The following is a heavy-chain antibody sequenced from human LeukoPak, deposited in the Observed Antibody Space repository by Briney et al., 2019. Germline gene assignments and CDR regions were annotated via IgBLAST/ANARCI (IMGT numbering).Heavy chain of an antibody. CDR1: GGTFSIYA. CDR2: TIPIFGTA. CDR3: ASSGELRVYYYYYGMDV. D-gene: IGHD2-15*01. V-gene: IGHV1-69*13. Sequence: SVKVSCKASGGTFSIYAISWVRQAPGQGLEWMGGTIPIFGTANYAQKFQGRVTITADESTSTAYMELSSLRSEDTAVYYCASSGELRVYYYYYGMDVWGQGTTVTVSS. J-gene: IGHJ6*02.